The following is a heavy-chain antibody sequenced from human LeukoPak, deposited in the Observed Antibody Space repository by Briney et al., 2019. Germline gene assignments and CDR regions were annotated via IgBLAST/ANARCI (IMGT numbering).Heavy chain of an antibody. V-gene: IGHV3-23*01. CDR2: ISGSGGST. D-gene: IGHD3-10*01. J-gene: IGHJ4*02. CDR3: ARAGLYYYGSGSYLDY. Sequence: GGSLRLSCAASGFTFSSYAMSWVRQAPGKGLEWVSAISGSGGSTYYADSVKGRFTISRDNSKNTLYLQMNGLRAEDTAVYYCARAGLYYYGSGSYLDYWGQGTLVTVSS. CDR1: GFTFSSYA.